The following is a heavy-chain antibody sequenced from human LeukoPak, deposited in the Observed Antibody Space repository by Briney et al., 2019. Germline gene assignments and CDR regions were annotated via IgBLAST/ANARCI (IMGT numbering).Heavy chain of an antibody. V-gene: IGHV4-59*12. D-gene: IGHD3-16*01. Sequence: SETLSLTCTVSGGSISNYYWSWIRQPPGKGLEWIGYIYYSGTTNYNPSLKSRVTISVDRSKNQFSLKLSSVTAADTAVYYCARGYYDYVWGSNNWFDPWGQGTLVTVSS. CDR3: ARGYYDYVWGSNNWFDP. CDR1: GGSISNYY. CDR2: IYYSGTT. J-gene: IGHJ5*02.